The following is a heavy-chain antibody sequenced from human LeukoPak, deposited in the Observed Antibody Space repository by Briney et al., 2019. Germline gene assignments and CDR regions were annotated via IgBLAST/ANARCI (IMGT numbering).Heavy chain of an antibody. Sequence: SETLSLTCAVYGGSFSGYYWSWIRQPPGKGLEGIGEINHSGSTNYNPSLKSRVTISVDTSKNQFSLKLSSVTAADTAVYYCASTAYVWGSYRRFENCWGQGTLVTVSS. CDR1: GGSFSGYY. J-gene: IGHJ4*02. CDR2: INHSGST. D-gene: IGHD3-16*02. V-gene: IGHV4-34*01. CDR3: ASTAYVWGSYRRFENC.